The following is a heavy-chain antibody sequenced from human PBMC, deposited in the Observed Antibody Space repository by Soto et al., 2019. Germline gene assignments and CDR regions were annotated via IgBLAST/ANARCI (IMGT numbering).Heavy chain of an antibody. CDR3: ARGRGSSSWYEISHYFDT. CDR2: ISAYNGHT. D-gene: IGHD6-13*01. V-gene: IGHV1-18*01. Sequence: VQLVQSPAEVKKSGASVKVSCQTSGYSFTTYGTIWVRQAPGQGLEWIGWISAYNGHTIYAHDFQDRVTLTTDTSTSTAYMELRSLRYDDTAIYYCARGRGSSSWYEISHYFDTWGQGTLVTVSS. CDR1: GYSFTTYG. J-gene: IGHJ4*02.